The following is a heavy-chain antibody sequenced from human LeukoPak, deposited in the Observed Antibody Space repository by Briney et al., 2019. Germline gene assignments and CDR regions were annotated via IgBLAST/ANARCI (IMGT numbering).Heavy chain of an antibody. Sequence: ASVTVSCKASGGTFSSYAISWVRQAPGQGLEWMGRIIPILGIANYAQKFQGRVTITADKSTSTAYMELSSLRSEDTAVYYCATIAVAGNFDYWGQGTLVTVSS. CDR2: IIPILGIA. J-gene: IGHJ4*02. CDR3: ATIAVAGNFDY. CDR1: GGTFSSYA. V-gene: IGHV1-69*04. D-gene: IGHD6-19*01.